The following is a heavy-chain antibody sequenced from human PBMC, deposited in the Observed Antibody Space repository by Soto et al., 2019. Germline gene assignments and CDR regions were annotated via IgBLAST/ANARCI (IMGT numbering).Heavy chain of an antibody. CDR1: GVTFSTYW. V-gene: IGHV3-74*01. CDR2: INGDGSST. D-gene: IGHD3-22*01. CDR3: AKDREYYYDSSGYYSGAFDI. J-gene: IGHJ3*02. Sequence: PGGSLRLSCAASGVTFSTYWMHWVRQAPGKGLVWVSRINGDGSSTAYADSVKGRFTISRDNSKNTLYLQMNSLRAEDTAVYYCAKDREYYYDSSGYYSGAFDIWGQGTMVTVSS.